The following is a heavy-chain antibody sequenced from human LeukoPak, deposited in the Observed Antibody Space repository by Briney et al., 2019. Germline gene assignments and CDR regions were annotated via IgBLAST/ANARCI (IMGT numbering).Heavy chain of an antibody. CDR3: AAGTIFGVVIPEDY. D-gene: IGHD3-3*01. CDR1: GFTFSDYY. CDR2: ISSSGSTI. Sequence: PGGSLRLSCAASGFTFSDYYMSWIRQAPGKGLEWVSYISSSGSTIYYADSVKGRFTISRDNAKNSLYLQMNSLRAKDTAVYYCAAGTIFGVVIPEDYWGQGTLVTVSS. J-gene: IGHJ4*02. V-gene: IGHV3-11*01.